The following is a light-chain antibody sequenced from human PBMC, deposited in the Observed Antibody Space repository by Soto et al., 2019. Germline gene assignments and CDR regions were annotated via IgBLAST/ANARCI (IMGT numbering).Light chain of an antibody. Sequence: DIQMTQSPSTLSASVGDRVTITCRASQSFSTWLAWYQQKPGRAPKLLIYDASSLEDGVPSRFSGSASGTEFTLTITSLQPDDFATYYCQQYHYFCNFGGGTKVEIK. CDR1: QSFSTW. V-gene: IGKV1-5*01. J-gene: IGKJ4*01. CDR3: QQYHYFCN. CDR2: DAS.